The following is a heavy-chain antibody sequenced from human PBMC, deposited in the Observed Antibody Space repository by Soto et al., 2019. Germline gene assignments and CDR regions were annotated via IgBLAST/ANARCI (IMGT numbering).Heavy chain of an antibody. CDR1: GFTFSDHY. J-gene: IGHJ4*02. CDR2: TRNKANSYTT. V-gene: IGHV3-72*01. CDR3: AREGRGAYCGGDWYFLFDY. Sequence: EVQLVESGGGLVQPGGSLRLSCAASGFTFSDHYMDWVRQAPGKGLEWVGRTRNKANSYTTEYAASVKGRFTISRDDSKSSLYLQKKCLETADRAVYYCAREGRGAYCGGDWYFLFDYWDQGTLVTVSS. D-gene: IGHD2-21*02.